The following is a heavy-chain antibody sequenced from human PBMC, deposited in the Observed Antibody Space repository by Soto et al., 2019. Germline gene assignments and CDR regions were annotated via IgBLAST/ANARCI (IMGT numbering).Heavy chain of an antibody. CDR3: AGGSGYLDYYYYGMDV. CDR2: INSDGSST. D-gene: IGHD3-22*01. CDR1: GFTFSSYW. V-gene: IGHV3-74*01. Sequence: EVQLVESGGGLVQPGGSLRLSCAASGFTFSSYWRHWVRQAPGKGLVWVSRINSDGSSTSYADSVKGRFTISRDNAKNTLYLQMNSLRAEDTAVYYCAGGSGYLDYYYYGMDVWGQGTTVTVSS. J-gene: IGHJ6*02.